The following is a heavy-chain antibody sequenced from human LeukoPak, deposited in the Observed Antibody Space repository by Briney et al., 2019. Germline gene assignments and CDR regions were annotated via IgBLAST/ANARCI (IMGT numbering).Heavy chain of an antibody. J-gene: IGHJ4*02. CDR1: GGSMSNYY. V-gene: IGHV4-59*08. Sequence: SETLSLTCTVSGGSMSNYYWSWIRQPPGKGLEWIGYIYYSGSTNYSPSLKSRVTISIDTSKNQFSLKLSSVTAADTAVYYCARRLERHSGGHLDYWGQGTLVTVSS. D-gene: IGHD1-1*01. CDR3: ARRLERHSGGHLDY. CDR2: IYYSGST.